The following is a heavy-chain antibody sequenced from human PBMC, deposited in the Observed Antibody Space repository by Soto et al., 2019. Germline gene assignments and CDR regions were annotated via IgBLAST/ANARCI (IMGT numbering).Heavy chain of an antibody. J-gene: IGHJ4*02. CDR2: IYSGGST. V-gene: IGHV3-53*01. CDR1: GLTVSRTQ. Sequence: LRLSCAVSGLTVSRTQMSWVRQAPGKGLQWVSVIYSGGSTYYANAVKGRFTISRDISENTVYLELDKLTVDDTAVYYCARAREPKYSSSIFFDYWGRGTLVTVSS. D-gene: IGHD6-6*01. CDR3: ARAREPKYSSSIFFDY.